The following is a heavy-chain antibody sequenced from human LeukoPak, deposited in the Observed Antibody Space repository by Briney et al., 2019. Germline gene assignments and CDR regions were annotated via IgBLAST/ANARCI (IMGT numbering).Heavy chain of an antibody. V-gene: IGHV3-53*05. CDR1: GFTVSSNY. CDR2: IYSGGST. J-gene: IGHJ6*02. D-gene: IGHD2-2*01. CDR3: AKRDCSSTSCYLYYYYYGMDV. Sequence: GGSLRLSCAASGFTVSSNYMSWVRQAPGKGLEWVSVIYSGGSTYYADSVKGRFTISRDNSKNTLYLQMNSLRAEDTAVYYCAKRDCSSTSCYLYYYYYGMDVWGQGTTVTVSS.